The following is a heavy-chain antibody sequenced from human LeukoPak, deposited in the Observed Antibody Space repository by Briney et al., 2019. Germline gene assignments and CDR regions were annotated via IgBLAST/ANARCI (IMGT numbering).Heavy chain of an antibody. J-gene: IGHJ6*03. V-gene: IGHV1-18*04. D-gene: IGHD6-19*01. CDR1: GYTFTGYY. Sequence: ASVKVSCKASGYTFTGYYMHWVRQAPGQGLEWMGWISAYNGNTNYAQKLQGRVTMTTDTSTSTAYMELRSLRSDDTAVYYCARSRQWHYYYMDVWGKGTTVTVSS. CDR2: ISAYNGNT. CDR3: ARSRQWHYYYMDV.